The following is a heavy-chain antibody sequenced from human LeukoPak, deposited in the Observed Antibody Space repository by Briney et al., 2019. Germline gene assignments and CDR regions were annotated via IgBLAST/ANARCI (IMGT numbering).Heavy chain of an antibody. CDR3: ARLPLIAVAALD. J-gene: IGHJ4*02. V-gene: IGHV3-21*01. CDR2: ISSSSSYI. Sequence: GGSLRLSCVASGFTFSNAWMNWVRQAPGKGLEWVSSISSSSSYIYYADSVKGRFTISRDNAKNSLYLQMNSLRAEDTAVYYCARLPLIAVAALDWGQGTLVTVSS. CDR1: GFTFSNAW. D-gene: IGHD6-19*01.